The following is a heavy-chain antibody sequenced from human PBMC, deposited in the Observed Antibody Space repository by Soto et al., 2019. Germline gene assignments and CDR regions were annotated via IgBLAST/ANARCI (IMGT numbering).Heavy chain of an antibody. CDR2: ISSTTNYI. V-gene: IGHV3-21*06. CDR3: ARESEDLTSNFDY. CDR1: GFTFTRYS. Sequence: GGSLRLSCAASGFTFTRYSMNWVRQSPGKGLEWVSSISSTTNYIYYGDSMKGRFTISRDNAKNSLYLEMNSLRAEDTAVYYCARESEDLTSNFDYWGQGTLVTVSS. J-gene: IGHJ4*02.